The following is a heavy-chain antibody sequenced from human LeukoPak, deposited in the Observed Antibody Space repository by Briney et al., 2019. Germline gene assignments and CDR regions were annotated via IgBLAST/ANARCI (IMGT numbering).Heavy chain of an antibody. CDR1: GYTLTELS. V-gene: IGHV1-24*01. CDR2: FDPEDGEA. CDR3: ATRRSPGSYSI. Sequence: GASVKVSCKVSGYTLTELSMHRVGQAPGNGLEWMGGFDPEDGEAIYAQKFQGRVTMYEDTSTGTAYMERSSLRSEDTAVYFCATRRSPGSYSIWGQGTLVTVSS. J-gene: IGHJ4*02. D-gene: IGHD3-10*01.